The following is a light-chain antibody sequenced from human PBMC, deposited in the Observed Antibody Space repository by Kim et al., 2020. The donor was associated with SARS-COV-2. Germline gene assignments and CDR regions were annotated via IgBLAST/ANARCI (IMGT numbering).Light chain of an antibody. Sequence: QSALTQPASVSGSPGQSITISCSGYSSDIGDYKYVSWYRHHPGKAPELLIYDVNQRPSGVSARFSGSKSGNTASLTISGLQAADEADYYCSSDTGGPTDVFGAGTKVTVL. CDR3: SSDTGGPTDV. J-gene: IGLJ1*01. CDR1: SSDIGDYKY. CDR2: DVN. V-gene: IGLV2-14*03.